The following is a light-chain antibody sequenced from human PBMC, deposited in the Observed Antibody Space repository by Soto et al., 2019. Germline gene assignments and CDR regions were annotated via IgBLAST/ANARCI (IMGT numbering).Light chain of an antibody. CDR3: QQAKSFPIT. V-gene: IGKV1-12*01. CDR2: SAS. Sequence: DIQFTQSPLSIASSVGDIVTIRFRASQDIGNWMTWYQQKPGKAPKLLIYSASTLVRGVPSRFSGSGSGTEFTLTISGLQPEDSLTYYCQQAKSFPITFGQGTRLEIK. J-gene: IGKJ5*01. CDR1: QDIGNW.